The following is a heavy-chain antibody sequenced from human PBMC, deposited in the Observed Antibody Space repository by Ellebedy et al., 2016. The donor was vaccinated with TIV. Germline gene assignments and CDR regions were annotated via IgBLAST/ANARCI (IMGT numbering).Heavy chain of an antibody. J-gene: IGHJ3*02. CDR3: ARPRTVGSTHDGFDI. V-gene: IGHV4-59*01. Sequence: MPSETLSLTCTVSGGSITTSYWRLIRPTPGTGVEYIGHIHYTGSTNYNPCLKSRVNISVDTSKNQFSLNLSSVTAADTAVYYCARPRTVGSTHDGFDIWGQGTTVTVSS. CDR1: GGSITTSY. CDR2: IHYTGST. D-gene: IGHD4-23*01.